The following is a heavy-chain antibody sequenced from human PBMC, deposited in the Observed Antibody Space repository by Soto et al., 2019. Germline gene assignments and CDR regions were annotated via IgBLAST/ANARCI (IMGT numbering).Heavy chain of an antibody. CDR1: GGSFSGYY. CDR2: INHSGST. Sequence: XETLSLTCAVYGGSFSGYYWSWIRQPPGRGLDWIGEINHSGSTNYNPSLKSRVTISVDTSKNQFSLKLSSVTAADTAVYYCARGKVYYYGSGSYYRYYYYGMDVWGQETTVTVS. CDR3: ARGKVYYYGSGSYYRYYYYGMDV. V-gene: IGHV4-34*01. J-gene: IGHJ6*02. D-gene: IGHD3-10*01.